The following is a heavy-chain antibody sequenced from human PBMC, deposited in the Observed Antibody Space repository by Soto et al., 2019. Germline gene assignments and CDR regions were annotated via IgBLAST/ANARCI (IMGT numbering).Heavy chain of an antibody. CDR1: GGPFSGYY. Sequence: SETLSLTCAVHGGPFSGYYWSWIRQPPGKGLEWIGEINYSGNTNYTPSLKSRVTISVDTSKKHFSLRAEDTAVYYCAKIGHYDFWRSSGMDVWGQGTTVTVSS. J-gene: IGHJ6*02. D-gene: IGHD3-3*01. V-gene: IGHV4-34*01. CDR3: AKIGHYDFWRSSGMDV. CDR2: INYSGNT.